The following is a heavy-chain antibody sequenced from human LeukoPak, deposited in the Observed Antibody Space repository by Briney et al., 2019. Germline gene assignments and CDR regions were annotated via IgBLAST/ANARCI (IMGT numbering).Heavy chain of an antibody. Sequence: PSETLSLTCTVSGGSISSSSYYWGWIRQPPGKGLEWIGSIYYSGSTYYNPSLKSRVTISVDTSKNQFSLKLSSVTAADTAVYYCARRGMWELLYDYWGQGTLVTVSS. J-gene: IGHJ4*02. V-gene: IGHV4-39*01. CDR2: IYYSGST. CDR1: GGSISSSSYY. D-gene: IGHD1-26*01. CDR3: ARRGMWELLYDY.